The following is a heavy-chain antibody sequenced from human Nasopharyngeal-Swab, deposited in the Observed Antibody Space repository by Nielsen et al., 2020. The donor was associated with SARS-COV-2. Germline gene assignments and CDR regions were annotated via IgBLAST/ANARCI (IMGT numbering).Heavy chain of an antibody. V-gene: IGHV4-34*01. CDR1: GGSFSGYY. CDR3: ARGGFTYYYGSGSFDY. D-gene: IGHD3-10*01. J-gene: IGHJ4*02. Sequence: SETLSLTCAVYGGSFSGYYWSWIRQPPGKGLEWIGEINHSGSTNYNPSLKSRVTTSVDTSKNQFSLKLSSVTAADTAVYYCARGGFTYYYGSGSFDYWGQGTLVTVSS. CDR2: INHSGST.